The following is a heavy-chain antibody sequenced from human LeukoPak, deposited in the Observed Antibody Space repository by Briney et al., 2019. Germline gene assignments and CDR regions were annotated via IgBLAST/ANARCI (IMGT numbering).Heavy chain of an antibody. CDR3: ARAREAEAVDY. Sequence: PSETLSLTCTVSGDSINSGGYYWTWIRQPPGKGLEWIGEINHSGSNNYNPSLKSRVTISVDTSKNQFSLKLTSVTAADTAVYYCARAREAEAVDYWGQGTLVTVSS. D-gene: IGHD6-19*01. CDR2: INHSGSN. J-gene: IGHJ4*02. V-gene: IGHV4-34*01. CDR1: GDSINSGGYY.